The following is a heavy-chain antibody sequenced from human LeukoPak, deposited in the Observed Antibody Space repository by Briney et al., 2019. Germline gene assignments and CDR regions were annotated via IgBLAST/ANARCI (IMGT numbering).Heavy chain of an antibody. Sequence: PGGSLRLSCAASGFTFSSYWMHWVRQAPGKGLVWVSRINSDGSSTSYGDSVKGRFTISRDDSKNTLSLQMNSLRVEDTAVYYCAQYLAWGAFDHWGQGTLVTVSS. D-gene: IGHD7-27*01. V-gene: IGHV3-74*01. CDR3: AQYLAWGAFDH. CDR2: INSDGSST. J-gene: IGHJ4*02. CDR1: GFTFSSYW.